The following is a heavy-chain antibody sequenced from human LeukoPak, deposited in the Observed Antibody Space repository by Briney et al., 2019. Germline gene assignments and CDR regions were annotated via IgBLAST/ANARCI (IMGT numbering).Heavy chain of an antibody. CDR1: GYTFTSYY. Sequence: GASVRVSCXASGYTFTSYYMHWVRQAPGQGLEWMGIINPSGGSTSDAQKFQGRVTMTRDTSTSTVYMELSSLRSEDTAVYYCARAPAYCGGDCYPDYWGQGTLVTVSS. CDR3: ARAPAYCGGDCYPDY. J-gene: IGHJ4*02. V-gene: IGHV1-46*03. CDR2: INPSGGST. D-gene: IGHD2-21*01.